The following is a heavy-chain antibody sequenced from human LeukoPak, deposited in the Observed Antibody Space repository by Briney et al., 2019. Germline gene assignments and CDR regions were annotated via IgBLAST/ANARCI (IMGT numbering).Heavy chain of an antibody. CDR2: IYYSGST. D-gene: IGHD2/OR15-2a*01. Sequence: NPSETLSLTCTVSGGSISSGGYYWSWIRQHPGKGLEWIGYIYYSGSTYYNPSLKSRVTISVDTSKNQFSLKLSSVTAADTAVYYCAGSLWHGYYYYGMDVWGQGTTVTVSS. CDR1: GGSISSGGYY. V-gene: IGHV4-31*03. J-gene: IGHJ6*02. CDR3: AGSLWHGYYYYGMDV.